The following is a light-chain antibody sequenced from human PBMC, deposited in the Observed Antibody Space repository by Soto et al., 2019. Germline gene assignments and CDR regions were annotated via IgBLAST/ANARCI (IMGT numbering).Light chain of an antibody. CDR1: SSDVGNYIF. Sequence: QSVLTQPAPVSGSPGQSITISCTGTSSDVGNYIFVSWYRQHPGKAPTLMIYDINNRPSGVSNRFSGSKSGNTASLTISGLQAEDEADYYCVSYTTSASCVFGTGTKATVL. V-gene: IGLV2-14*01. CDR2: DIN. J-gene: IGLJ1*01. CDR3: VSYTTSASCV.